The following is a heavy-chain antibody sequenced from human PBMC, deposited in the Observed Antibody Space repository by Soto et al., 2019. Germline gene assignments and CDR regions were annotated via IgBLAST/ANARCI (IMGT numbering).Heavy chain of an antibody. CDR2: IWYDGSNK. J-gene: IGHJ4*02. V-gene: IGHV3-33*01. Sequence: PGGSLRLSCAESGFTFSSYGMHWVRQAPGKGLEWVAVIWYDGSNKYYADSVKGRFTISRDNSKNTLYLQMNSLRAEDTAVYYCARSSSGWYVDYWGQGTQVTVSS. D-gene: IGHD6-19*01. CDR1: GFTFSSYG. CDR3: ARSSSGWYVDY.